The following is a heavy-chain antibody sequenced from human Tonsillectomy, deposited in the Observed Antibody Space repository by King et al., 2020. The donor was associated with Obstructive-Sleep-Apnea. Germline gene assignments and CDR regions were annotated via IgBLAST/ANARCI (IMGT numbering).Heavy chain of an antibody. Sequence: VQLVESGGGLVQPGGSLRLSCAASGFTFSSYAMNWVRQAPGKGLEWVSVISGSGEGTYYADSVRGRFTISRDNSKNTLYLQMNSLRAEDTAVYYCAKGNIVEVPAAPYSWGQGTLVTVSS. D-gene: IGHD2-2*01. J-gene: IGHJ4*02. V-gene: IGHV3-23*04. CDR3: AKGNIVEVPAAPYS. CDR1: GFTFSSYA. CDR2: ISGSGEGT.